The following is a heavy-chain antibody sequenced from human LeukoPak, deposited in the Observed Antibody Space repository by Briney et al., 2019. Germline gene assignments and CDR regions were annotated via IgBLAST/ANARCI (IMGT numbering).Heavy chain of an antibody. CDR2: IYSGGST. D-gene: IGHD6-13*01. Sequence: GGSLRLSCAASGFTFSSNYMSWVRQAPGKGLEWVSVIYSGGSTYYTDSVKGRFTISRDNSKNTLYLQMNSLRAEDTAVYYCARRGRAAAIDYWGQGTLVTVSS. CDR3: ARRGRAAAIDY. CDR1: GFTFSSNY. V-gene: IGHV3-53*01. J-gene: IGHJ4*02.